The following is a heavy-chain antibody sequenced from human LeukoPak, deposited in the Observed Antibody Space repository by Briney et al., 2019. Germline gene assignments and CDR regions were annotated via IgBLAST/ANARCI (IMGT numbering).Heavy chain of an antibody. D-gene: IGHD3-9*01. V-gene: IGHV1-2*02. CDR3: ARTFTRYFDWLPYY. J-gene: IGHJ4*02. Sequence: GASVKVSCKASGYTFTGYYMHWVRQAPGQGLEWMGWINPNSGGTNYAQKFQGRVTMTRDTSISTAYMELSRLRSDDTAVYYCARTFTRYFDWLPYYWGQGTLVTASS. CDR2: INPNSGGT. CDR1: GYTFTGYY.